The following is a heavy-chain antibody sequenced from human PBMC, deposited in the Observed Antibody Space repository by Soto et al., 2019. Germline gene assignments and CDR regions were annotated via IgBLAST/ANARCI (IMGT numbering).Heavy chain of an antibody. Sequence: QVQLQESGPGLLKPSETLSLTCTVSGDSISSYYWNWIRQPPGKGLEWIAYVHYSGRTNYNPSLKSRITISLDTSKNQFSLKLSAVTAADTAVYYCARGDYGDIDYWGQGTLVTVSS. CDR3: ARGDYGDIDY. V-gene: IGHV4-59*01. J-gene: IGHJ4*02. CDR2: VHYSGRT. D-gene: IGHD4-17*01. CDR1: GDSISSYY.